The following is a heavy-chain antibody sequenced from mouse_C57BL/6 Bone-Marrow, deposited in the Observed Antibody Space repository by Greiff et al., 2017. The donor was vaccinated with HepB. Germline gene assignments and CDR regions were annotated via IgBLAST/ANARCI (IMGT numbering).Heavy chain of an antibody. CDR2: ISSGSSTT. J-gene: IGHJ2*01. Sequence: EVQLVESGGGLVKPGGSLKLSCAASGFTFSDYGMHWVRQAPEKGLEWVAYISSGSSTTYYADTVKGRFTISRDTANNTLFLQMTSLRSEDTAMYYCARERTMSYFDYWDQGTTLTVSS. CDR1: GFTFSDYG. V-gene: IGHV5-17*01. D-gene: IGHD2-4*01. CDR3: ARERTMSYFDY.